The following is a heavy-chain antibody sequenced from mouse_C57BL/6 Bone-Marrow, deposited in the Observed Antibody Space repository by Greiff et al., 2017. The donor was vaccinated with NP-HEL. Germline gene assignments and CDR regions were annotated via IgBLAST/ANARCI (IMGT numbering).Heavy chain of an antibody. CDR1: GYTFTSYG. J-gene: IGHJ4*01. CDR2: IYPRSGNT. Sequence: QVQLKESGAELARPGASVKLSCKASGYTFTSYGISWVKQRTGQGLEWIGEIYPRSGNTYYNEKFKGKATLTADKSSSTAYMELRSLTSEDSAVYFCARRITTVVASYYAMDYWGQGTSVTVSS. D-gene: IGHD1-1*01. CDR3: ARRITTVVASYYAMDY. V-gene: IGHV1-81*01.